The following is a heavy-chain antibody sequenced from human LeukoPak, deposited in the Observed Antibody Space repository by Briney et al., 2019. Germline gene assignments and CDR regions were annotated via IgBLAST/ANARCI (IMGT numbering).Heavy chain of an antibody. D-gene: IGHD3-10*01. CDR1: GYTFTSYG. CDR3: ARDPPTIYGSGSHIDY. J-gene: IGHJ4*02. CDR2: ISAYNGNT. Sequence: ASAKVSCKASGYTFTSYGISWVRQAPGQGLEWMGWISAYNGNTNYAQKLQCRVTMTTDTSTSTAYMELRSLRSDDTAVYYCARDPPTIYGSGSHIDYWGQGTLVTVSS. V-gene: IGHV1-18*01.